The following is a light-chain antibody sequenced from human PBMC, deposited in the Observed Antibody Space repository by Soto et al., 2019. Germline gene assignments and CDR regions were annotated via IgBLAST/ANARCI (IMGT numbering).Light chain of an antibody. V-gene: IGLV1-40*01. J-gene: IGLJ2*01. CDR3: QSYDSSLVV. CDR2: GNS. CDR1: SSNIGAGYD. Sequence: QAVVTQPPSVSGAPGQRVTISCTGSSSNIGAGYDVHWYQQLPGTAPKLLIYGNSNRLSGVPDRFSGSKSGTSASLAITGLQAEDEADYYCQSYDSSLVVFGGGTKLTVL.